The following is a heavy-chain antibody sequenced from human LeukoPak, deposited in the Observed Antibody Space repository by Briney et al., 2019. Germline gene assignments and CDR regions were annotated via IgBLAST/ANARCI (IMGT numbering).Heavy chain of an antibody. Sequence: GASAKVSCKASGYTFTSYDINWVRQATGQGLEWMGWMNPNSGNTGYAQKFQGRVTMTRDTSISTAYMELSRLRSDDTAVYYCARDMAGLPAAPFDYWGQGTLVTVSS. J-gene: IGHJ4*02. V-gene: IGHV1-8*01. CDR1: GYTFTSYD. CDR3: ARDMAGLPAAPFDY. D-gene: IGHD2-2*01. CDR2: MNPNSGNT.